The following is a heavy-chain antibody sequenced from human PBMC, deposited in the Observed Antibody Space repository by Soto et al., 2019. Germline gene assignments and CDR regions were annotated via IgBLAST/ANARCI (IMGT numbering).Heavy chain of an antibody. V-gene: IGHV4-59*01. CDR1: GGSISSYY. D-gene: IGHD6-13*01. CDR2: IYYSGST. Sequence: SETLSLTCTVSGGSISSYYWSWIRQPPGKGLEWIGYIYYSGSTNYNPSLKSRVTISVDTSKNQFSLKLSSVTAADTAVYYCAREGVSSSWYNYSGMDVWGQGTTVTVSS. CDR3: AREGVSSSWYNYSGMDV. J-gene: IGHJ6*02.